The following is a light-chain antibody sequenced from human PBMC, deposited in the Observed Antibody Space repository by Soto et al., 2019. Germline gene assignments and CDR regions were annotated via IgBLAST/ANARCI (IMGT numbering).Light chain of an antibody. J-gene: IGKJ4*01. CDR1: QSVSRSY. CDR2: GAS. V-gene: IGKV3-20*01. CDR3: QQYGSSPPLS. Sequence: EIVLTQSPGTLSLSPGERATLSCRARQSVSRSYLAWYQQKPGQAPRLLIYGASSRATGIPDRFSGSGSGTDFTLTISRLEPEDFAVYYCQQYGSSPPLSFGGGTKVDIK.